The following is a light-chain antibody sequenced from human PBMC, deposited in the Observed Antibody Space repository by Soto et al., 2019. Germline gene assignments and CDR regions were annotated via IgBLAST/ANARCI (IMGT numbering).Light chain of an antibody. V-gene: IGKV3-15*01. J-gene: IGKJ2*01. CDR2: GAS. CDR3: QQYDGWPRT. CDR1: QSVSSS. Sequence: EIVMTQSPATLSVSPGERGTLSCRASQSVSSSLAWYQQKPGQAPRLLIYGASTRATGIPDRFSGSGSGTEFTLTISSLQSEDFAVYYCQQYDGWPRTFGQGTKLEIK.